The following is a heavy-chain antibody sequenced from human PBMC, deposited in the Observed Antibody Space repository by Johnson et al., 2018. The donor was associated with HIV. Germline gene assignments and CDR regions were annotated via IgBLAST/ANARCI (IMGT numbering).Heavy chain of an antibody. CDR3: ARDMGYNYYDSSGHTARYDAFDM. CDR2: IERHSRT. V-gene: IGHV3-53*01. Sequence: MQLVESGGGLVQPGGSLRLSCAASGFTVSTNYMGWVRLAPGKGLEWVSYIERHSRTDYEDSVTGRFTVSGTSSKNTLYLHMNSRGVEDTALYYCARDMGYNYYDSSGHTARYDAFDMWGQGTMVTVSS. J-gene: IGHJ3*02. CDR1: GFTVSTNY. D-gene: IGHD3-22*01.